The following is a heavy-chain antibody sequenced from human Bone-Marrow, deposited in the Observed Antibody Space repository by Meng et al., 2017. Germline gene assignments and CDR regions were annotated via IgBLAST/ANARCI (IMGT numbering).Heavy chain of an antibody. CDR2: IYYSGST. CDR3: ARDDRGRDY. V-gene: IGHV4-39*07. D-gene: IGHD3-10*01. Sequence: QLQLQESGPGLVKPSETLSLTCNVSGGPISSSSYYWGWIRQPPGKGLEWIGSIYYSGSTYYNPSLKSRVTISVDTSKNQFSLKLSSVTAADTAVYYCARDDRGRDYWGQGTLVTVSS. CDR1: GGPISSSSYY. J-gene: IGHJ4*02.